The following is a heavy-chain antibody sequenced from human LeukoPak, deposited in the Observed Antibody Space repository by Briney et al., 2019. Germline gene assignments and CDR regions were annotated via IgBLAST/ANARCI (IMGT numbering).Heavy chain of an antibody. J-gene: IGHJ5*02. D-gene: IGHD3-3*01. CDR3: ARVGDFWSGYYKEYNWFDP. V-gene: IGHV1-2*02. CDR2: INPNSGGT. Sequence: ASVKVSCKASGYTFTGYYMHWVRQAPGQGLEWTGWINPNSGGTNYAQKFQGRVTMTRDTSISTAYMELSRLRSDDTAVYYCARVGDFWSGYYKEYNWFDPWGQGTLVTVSS. CDR1: GYTFTGYY.